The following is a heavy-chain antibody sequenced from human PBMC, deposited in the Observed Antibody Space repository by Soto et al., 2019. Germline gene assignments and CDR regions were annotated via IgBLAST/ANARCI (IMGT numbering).Heavy chain of an antibody. CDR1: GFSLTTSGVG. D-gene: IGHD3-10*01. V-gene: IGHV2-5*02. CDR2: IYWDDDK. J-gene: IGHJ5*02. Sequence: QITLKESGPTLVKPTQTLTLTCTFSGFSLTTSGVGVGWIRQPPGKALECLAHIYWDDDKRYSPSLQSRLSITKDTSKNQVVLTMTHMDPVDTATEYCAHIPRYYQYEWFDPWGQGTLVTVSS. CDR3: AHIPRYYQYEWFDP.